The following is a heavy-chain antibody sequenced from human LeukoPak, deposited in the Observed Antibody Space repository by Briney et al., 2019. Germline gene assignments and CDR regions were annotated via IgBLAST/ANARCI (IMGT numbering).Heavy chain of an antibody. Sequence: GGSLRLSCAASGFTFSSYGMHWVGQARGKGREGGAFIRYDGSNKYYADSVKGRFTISRDNSKNTLYLQMNSLRAEDTAVYYCARDPGIAAFSYYFDYWGQGTLVTVSS. D-gene: IGHD6-13*01. CDR2: IRYDGSNK. CDR1: GFTFSSYG. V-gene: IGHV3-30*02. J-gene: IGHJ4*02. CDR3: ARDPGIAAFSYYFDY.